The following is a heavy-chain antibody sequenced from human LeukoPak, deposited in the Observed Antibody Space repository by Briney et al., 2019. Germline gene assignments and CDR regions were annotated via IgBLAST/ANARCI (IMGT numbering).Heavy chain of an antibody. CDR1: GGTFSRYG. CDR3: ARAYLTCNGVCYDY. CDR2: IIPIFGTA. D-gene: IGHD2-8*01. Sequence: GASVKVPCKASGGTFSRYGVSWVRQAPGQGLEWMGGIIPIFGTANYAQKFQGRVTITTDESTSTAYMELSSLRSEDTAVYYCARAYLTCNGVCYDYSGQGTLVTVSS. V-gene: IGHV1-69*05. J-gene: IGHJ4*02.